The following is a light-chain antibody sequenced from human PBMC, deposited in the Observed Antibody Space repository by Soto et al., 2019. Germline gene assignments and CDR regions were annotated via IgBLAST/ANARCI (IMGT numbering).Light chain of an antibody. J-gene: IGKJ1*01. CDR2: DAS. V-gene: IGKV3-20*01. Sequence: EIVLTQSPCTLSLSAGDTATLSCGASQSVSSRYLGWYQQRPGQAPRLLIYDASNRATGIPARFSGSGYGTDFTLTISSLEPEDFAVYYCQQYDSSPRTFGQGTKVDI. CDR3: QQYDSSPRT. CDR1: QSVSSRY.